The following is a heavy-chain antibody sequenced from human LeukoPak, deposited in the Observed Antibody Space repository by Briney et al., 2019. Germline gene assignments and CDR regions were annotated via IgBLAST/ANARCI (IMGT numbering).Heavy chain of an antibody. CDR3: ARDLSLDY. Sequence: GRSLRLSCAASGFTVSGNYMTWVRQAPGKGLEWVSVIYSGGTTYYADSVKGRFTISRHNSNNTLYLQMNSLRPEDTAVYYCARDLSLDYWGQGTLVTVSS. CDR2: IYSGGTT. CDR1: GFTVSGNY. V-gene: IGHV3-53*04. J-gene: IGHJ4*02.